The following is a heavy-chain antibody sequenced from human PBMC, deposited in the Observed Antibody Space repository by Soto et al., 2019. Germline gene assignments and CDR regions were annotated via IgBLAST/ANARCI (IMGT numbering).Heavy chain of an antibody. CDR3: ATDSGYSGYGPTFMVDV. D-gene: IGHD5-12*01. V-gene: IGHV1-69*06. CDR1: GGTFSSYA. J-gene: IGHJ6*02. Sequence: QVQLVQSGAEVKKPGSSVKVSCKASGGTFSSYAISWVRQAPGQGLEWMGGIIPIFGTANYAQKFQGRVTMTEDTSTDTAYMELSSLRSEDTAVYYCATDSGYSGYGPTFMVDVWGQGTTVTVSS. CDR2: IIPIFGTA.